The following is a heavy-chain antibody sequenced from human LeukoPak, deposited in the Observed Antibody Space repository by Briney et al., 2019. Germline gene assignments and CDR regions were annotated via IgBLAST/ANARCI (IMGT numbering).Heavy chain of an antibody. V-gene: IGHV3-15*01. Sequence: GGSLRLSRAASGFTFSNAWMSWVRQAPGKGLEWVGRIKSKTDGGTTDYAAPVKGRFTISRDDSKNTLYLQMNSLKTEDTGVYYCTTELSYDSSGYLNWGQGTLVTVSS. CDR1: GFTFSNAW. CDR3: TTELSYDSSGYLN. CDR2: IKSKTDGGTT. D-gene: IGHD3-22*01. J-gene: IGHJ4*02.